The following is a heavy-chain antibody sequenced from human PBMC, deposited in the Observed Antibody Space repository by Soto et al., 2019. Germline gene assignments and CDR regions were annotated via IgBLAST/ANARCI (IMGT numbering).Heavy chain of an antibody. D-gene: IGHD2-21*02. V-gene: IGHV1-18*01. Sequence: GAPVKVSCEAPGYSFTSCCISCVQHDHEQGLEWMGWISAYNGNTNYAQKLQGRVTMTTDTSTSTAYMELRSLRSDDTAVYYCARDQAEHIVLVTAIPGAYWVQGTLVTVSS. CDR1: GYSFTSCC. CDR2: ISAYNGNT. J-gene: IGHJ4*02. CDR3: ARDQAEHIVLVTAIPGAY.